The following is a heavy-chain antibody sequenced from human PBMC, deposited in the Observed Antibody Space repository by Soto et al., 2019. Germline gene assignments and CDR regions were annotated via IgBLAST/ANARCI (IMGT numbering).Heavy chain of an antibody. CDR1: GVSINSHDW. CDR3: ATRDTSRFY. J-gene: IGHJ4*02. V-gene: IGHV4-4*02. CDR2: SHQSGNT. D-gene: IGHD5-18*01. Sequence: QVQLQESGPGLVKPSGTLSLTCAVSGVSINSHDWWTWVRQPPGKGLEWIGESHQSGNTNYNSSRESPVTISVDKSKNHFALNVSSVTVADTAVYYCATRDTSRFYWGQGTLVTVSS.